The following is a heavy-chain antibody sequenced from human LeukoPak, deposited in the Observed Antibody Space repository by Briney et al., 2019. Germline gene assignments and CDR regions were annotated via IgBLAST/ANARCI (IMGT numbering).Heavy chain of an antibody. CDR1: GSTFSSYS. Sequence: GGPLRLSCASSGSTFSSYSMNWVRQAPGKGLEWVAYISSSSSTIYYADSVKGRFTISRDNAKNSLYLQMNSLRDEDTAVYYCARDIVGATNEPDYWGQGTLVTVSS. CDR3: ARDIVGATNEPDY. CDR2: ISSSSSTI. V-gene: IGHV3-48*02. J-gene: IGHJ4*02. D-gene: IGHD1-26*01.